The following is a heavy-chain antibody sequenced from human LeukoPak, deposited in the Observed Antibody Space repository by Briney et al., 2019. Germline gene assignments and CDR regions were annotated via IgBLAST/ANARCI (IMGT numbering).Heavy chain of an antibody. D-gene: IGHD2-15*01. Sequence: GGSLRLSCAASGFTFSSYSMTWVRQAPGKGLEWVSSISSSSSYIYYADSVKGRFTISRDNAKNSLYLQMNSLRAEDTAVYYCARDLSGSGPFDYWGQGTLVTVSS. J-gene: IGHJ4*02. CDR3: ARDLSGSGPFDY. V-gene: IGHV3-21*01. CDR1: GFTFSSYS. CDR2: ISSSSSYI.